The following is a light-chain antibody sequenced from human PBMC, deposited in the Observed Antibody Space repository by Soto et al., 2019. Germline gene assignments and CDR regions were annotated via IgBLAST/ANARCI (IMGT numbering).Light chain of an antibody. J-gene: IGLJ3*02. CDR1: RSNVGRNS. Sequence: QAVVTQPPSAAQTPGQRVTISCSGSRSNVGRNSVRWYQHVPGTAPTLLISSHDQRPSGVPDRISASRSGTAAALAISGLRSEDEALYHCAAWDDSLNAWVFVVGTTLPVL. V-gene: IGLV1-44*01. CDR2: SHD. CDR3: AAWDDSLNAWV.